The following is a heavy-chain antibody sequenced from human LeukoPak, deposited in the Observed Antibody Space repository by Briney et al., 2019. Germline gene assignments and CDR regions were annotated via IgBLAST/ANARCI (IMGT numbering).Heavy chain of an antibody. Sequence: SETLSLTCTVSGGSISSSSYYWGWIRQPPGKGLEWIGSIYYSGSTYYNPSLKSRVTVSVDTSKNQFSLKLSSVTAADTAVYYCVKAVPGFPYYFDYWGQGTLVTVSS. J-gene: IGHJ4*02. CDR1: GGSISSSSYY. CDR3: VKAVPGFPYYFDY. D-gene: IGHD1-1*01. CDR2: IYYSGST. V-gene: IGHV4-39*01.